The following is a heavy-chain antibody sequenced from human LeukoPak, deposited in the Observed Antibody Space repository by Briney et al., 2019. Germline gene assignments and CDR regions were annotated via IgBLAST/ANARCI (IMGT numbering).Heavy chain of an antibody. CDR1: GFTFDDHA. D-gene: IGHD6-13*01. V-gene: IGHV3-9*01. J-gene: IGHJ5*02. CDR2: ITWNSGSV. CDR3: AEDKGSSWFNWFDP. Sequence: GRSLRLSCAASGFTFDDHAMHWVRQAPGKGLEWVSGITWNSGSVGYADSVKGRFTISRDNAKNSLHLQMNSLRPEDTALYYCAEDKGSSWFNWFDPWGQGTLVTVSS.